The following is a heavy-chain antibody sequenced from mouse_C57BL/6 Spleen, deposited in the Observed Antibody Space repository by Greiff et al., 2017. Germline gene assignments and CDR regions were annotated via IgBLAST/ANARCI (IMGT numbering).Heavy chain of an antibody. Sequence: QVQLKQPGAELVRPGTSVKLSCKASGYTFTSYWMHWVKQRPGQGLEWIGVIDPSDSYTNYNQKFKGKATLTVDTSSSTAYMQLSSLTSEDSAVYYCARAINYGSSHDVWGTGTTVTVSS. D-gene: IGHD1-1*01. CDR3: ARAINYGSSHDV. CDR2: IDPSDSYT. J-gene: IGHJ1*03. V-gene: IGHV1-59*01. CDR1: GYTFTSYW.